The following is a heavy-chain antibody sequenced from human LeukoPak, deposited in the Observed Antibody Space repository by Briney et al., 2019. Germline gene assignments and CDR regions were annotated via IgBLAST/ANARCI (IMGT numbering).Heavy chain of an antibody. CDR3: ATDQRYNNNRQNDY. D-gene: IGHD1-1*01. V-gene: IGHV1-24*01. CDR1: GDTLTGLS. Sequence: GASVKVSCKVSGDTLTGLSMHWVRQAPGNGREWMGGFDPEDGESINAQKFQGRVTMTEDTSTDTAYMELSSLRSEDTAVYYCATDQRYNNNRQNDYWGQGTLVTVSS. J-gene: IGHJ4*02. CDR2: FDPEDGES.